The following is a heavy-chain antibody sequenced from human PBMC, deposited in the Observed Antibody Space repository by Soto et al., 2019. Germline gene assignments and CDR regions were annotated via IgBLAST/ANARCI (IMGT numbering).Heavy chain of an antibody. CDR1: GFTFSNYA. CDR3: TTVLDGDFSTFDY. V-gene: IGHV3-15*06. J-gene: IGHJ4*02. Sequence: RAPRISCAASGFTFSNYAMTWVHQVPGKGLEWVSSIYGSGDKTFYATPVKGRFTISRDDSKNTLYLQMNSLKTEDTAVYYCTTVLDGDFSTFDYWGQGTLVTGSS. CDR2: IYGSGDKT. D-gene: IGHD4-17*01.